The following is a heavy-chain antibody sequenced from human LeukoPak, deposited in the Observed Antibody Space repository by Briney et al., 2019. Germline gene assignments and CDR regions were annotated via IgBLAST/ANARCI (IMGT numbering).Heavy chain of an antibody. D-gene: IGHD6-13*01. J-gene: IGHJ4*02. CDR3: AIIPRAAAGPSARSPFHY. Sequence: GGSLRLSCAASGFTFSSYWINWVRQAPGKGPEWVANIKQDGSDKYYVDSVKGRFTISSDNAKNSLYLQMNSLRAEDTAVYYCAIIPRAAAGPSARSPFHYWGQGTPVTVSS. V-gene: IGHV3-7*01. CDR1: GFTFSSYW. CDR2: IKQDGSDK.